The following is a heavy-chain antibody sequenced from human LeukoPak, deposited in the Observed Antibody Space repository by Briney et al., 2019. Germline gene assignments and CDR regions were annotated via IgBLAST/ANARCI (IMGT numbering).Heavy chain of an antibody. CDR1: GFTFSSYW. Sequence: EGSLRLSCAASGFTFSSYWMTWVRQAPGKGLEWVANIKLDGSEKYYVDSVKGRFTISRDSAKSSLYLQMNSLRAEDTAVYYCATEHYYGSGRLDPWGQGTLVTVSS. D-gene: IGHD3-10*01. J-gene: IGHJ5*02. V-gene: IGHV3-7*03. CDR3: ATEHYYGSGRLDP. CDR2: IKLDGSEK.